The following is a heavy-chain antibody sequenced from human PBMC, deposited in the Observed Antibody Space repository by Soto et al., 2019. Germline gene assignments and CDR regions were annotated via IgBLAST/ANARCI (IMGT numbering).Heavy chain of an antibody. Sequence: SCKASGGTFSSYAMSWVRQAPGKGLEWVSYISKSGTTRYYAESVKGRFTISRGNAKNSLFLQMNSLRDEDTAVYYCARDGASFDVWGQGTLVTVSS. CDR1: GGTFSSYA. J-gene: IGHJ5*02. V-gene: IGHV3-48*02. CDR3: ARDGASFDV. D-gene: IGHD2-15*01. CDR2: ISKSGTTR.